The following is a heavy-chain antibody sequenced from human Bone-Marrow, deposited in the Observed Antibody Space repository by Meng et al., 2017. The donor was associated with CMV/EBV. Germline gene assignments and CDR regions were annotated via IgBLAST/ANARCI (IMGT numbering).Heavy chain of an antibody. V-gene: IGHV4-30-4*08. CDR2: IYYSGST. Sequence: LRLSCTVSGGSISSGDYYWSWIRQPPGKGLEWIGYIYYSGSTYYNPSLKSRVTISVDTSKNQFSLKLSSVTAADTAVYYCASMYSSSSSPFDYWGQGTLVTVSS. D-gene: IGHD6-6*01. J-gene: IGHJ4*02. CDR3: ASMYSSSSSPFDY. CDR1: GGSISSGDYY.